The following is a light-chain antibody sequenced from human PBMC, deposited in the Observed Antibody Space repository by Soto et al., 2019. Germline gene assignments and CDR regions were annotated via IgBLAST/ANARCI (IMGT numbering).Light chain of an antibody. CDR3: PQYGSSPFT. V-gene: IGKV3-20*01. CDR1: QSVSSSC. J-gene: IGKJ3*01. Sequence: EIVLTQSPGTLSLSPEERATLSCRASQSVSSSCLAWYQQKPGQAPRLLIYGASSRATGIPDRFSGSGSATDFTLTIKRLEPEDFAVYYCPQYGSSPFTFGPGTKVDIK. CDR2: GAS.